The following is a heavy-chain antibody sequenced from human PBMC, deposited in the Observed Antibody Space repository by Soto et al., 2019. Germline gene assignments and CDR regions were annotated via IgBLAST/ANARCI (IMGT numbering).Heavy chain of an antibody. CDR2: IYYSGST. V-gene: IGHV4-59*12. Sequence: SETLSLTSTVSGGYISSYYWSWIRQPPGKGLEWIGDIYYSGSTNYNPSLKSRVTISVDTSKNQFSLKLSSVTAADTAVYYCARGYSTYCGGDCYSGFDYWGQGTLVTVSS. CDR3: ARGYSTYCGGDCYSGFDY. D-gene: IGHD2-21*01. J-gene: IGHJ4*02. CDR1: GGYISSYY.